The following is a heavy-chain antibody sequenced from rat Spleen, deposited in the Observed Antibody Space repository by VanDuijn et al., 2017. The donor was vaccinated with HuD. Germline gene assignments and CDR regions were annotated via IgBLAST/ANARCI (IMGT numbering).Heavy chain of an antibody. D-gene: IGHD1-1*01. Sequence: EVQLVESGGGLVQPGRSLTLSCAASGFTFGDYYMAWVRQAPTKGLEWVASISYDGSSTYYRDSVKGRFTISRDNAKSTLYLQMDSLRSEDTATYYCGRHSGGDDYFDYWGQGVMVTVSS. CDR3: GRHSGGDDYFDY. CDR1: GFTFGDYY. CDR2: ISYDGSST. J-gene: IGHJ2*01. V-gene: IGHV5-7*01.